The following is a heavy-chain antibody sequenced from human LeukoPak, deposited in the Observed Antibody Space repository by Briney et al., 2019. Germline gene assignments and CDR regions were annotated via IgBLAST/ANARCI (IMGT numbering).Heavy chain of an antibody. Sequence: GGSLRLSCVASAFTFSSYAMNWIRQAPGKGLEWVSTISVGRGSTYYADSVKGRFTVSRDNSKDTLYLQMNSLRAEDTAVYYCAKGGYFRTTVTFLHYWGQGTLVTVSS. V-gene: IGHV3-23*01. D-gene: IGHD4-17*01. CDR1: AFTFSSYA. J-gene: IGHJ4*02. CDR3: AKGGYFRTTVTFLHY. CDR2: ISVGRGST.